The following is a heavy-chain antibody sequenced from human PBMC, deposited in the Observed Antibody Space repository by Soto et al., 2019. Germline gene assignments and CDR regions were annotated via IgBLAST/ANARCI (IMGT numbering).Heavy chain of an antibody. CDR2: ISAYNGNT. CDR3: ARVVVEEMAPTGGYYYYYGMDV. CDR1: CFTFSPHC. V-gene: IGHV1-18*01. J-gene: IGHJ6*02. Sequence: GGPVKGSPKASCFTFSPHCISWVGQAPGQGLEWMGWISAYNGNTNYAQKLQGRVTMTTDTSTSTAYMELRSLRSDDTAVYYCARVVVEEMAPTGGYYYYYGMDVWG. D-gene: IGHD2-21*01.